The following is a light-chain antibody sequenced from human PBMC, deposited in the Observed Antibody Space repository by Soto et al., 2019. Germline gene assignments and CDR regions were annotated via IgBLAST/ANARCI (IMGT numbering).Light chain of an antibody. CDR2: GSS. V-gene: IGKV3-15*01. Sequence: EVVMTQSPATLSVSPGDKATLSCRASQSVSSHLAWYQQKPGQATRLLIYGSSTRASGVPARFSGSGSGTEFTLTISSLQSEDFAIYYCQQYDDWRLLTFGGGTKVEI. CDR1: QSVSSH. J-gene: IGKJ4*01. CDR3: QQYDDWRLLT.